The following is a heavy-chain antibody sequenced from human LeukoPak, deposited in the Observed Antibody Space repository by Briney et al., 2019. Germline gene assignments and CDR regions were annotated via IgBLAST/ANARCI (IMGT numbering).Heavy chain of an antibody. CDR1: GFTFSSYP. CDR3: AKDPTVTIAFDI. V-gene: IGHV3-23*01. D-gene: IGHD4-11*01. Sequence: GGSLRLSCAASGFTFSSYPMSWVRQAPGKGLEWVSAISGSGGSTYYADSVKGRFTISRDNSKNTLYLQMNSLRAEDTAVYYCAKDPTVTIAFDIWGQGTMVTVSS. CDR2: ISGSGGST. J-gene: IGHJ3*02.